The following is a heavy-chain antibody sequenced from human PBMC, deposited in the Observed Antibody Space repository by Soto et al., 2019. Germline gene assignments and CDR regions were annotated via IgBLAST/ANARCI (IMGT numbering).Heavy chain of an antibody. D-gene: IGHD2-21*01. J-gene: IGHJ4*02. CDR2: IIPIFGTA. Sequence: GASVKVSCKASGGTFSSYGISWVRQAPGQGPEWMGGIIPIFGTANYAQNLQGRVTITADESTSTAYMELSSLRSEDTAVYFCATDHLGRGGAPYGFEYWGQGTQVTVSS. CDR3: ATDHLGRGGAPYGFEY. CDR1: GGTFSSYG. V-gene: IGHV1-69*13.